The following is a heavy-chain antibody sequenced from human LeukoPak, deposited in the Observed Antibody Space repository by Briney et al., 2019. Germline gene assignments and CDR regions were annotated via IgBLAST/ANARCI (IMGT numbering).Heavy chain of an antibody. CDR1: GGSISSSSYY. CDR3: AREGLPGIVVVPAATDYGDRRPLDY. J-gene: IGHJ4*02. Sequence: SETLSLTCTVSGGSISSSSYYWGCIRQPPGKGLEWIVSMYYSGSTYYNPSLKSRITMSVDKSKHPLSLELSSVTAADTAVYYCAREGLPGIVVVPAATDYGDRRPLDYWGQGTLVTVSS. V-gene: IGHV4-39*07. D-gene: IGHD2-2*01. CDR2: MYYSGST.